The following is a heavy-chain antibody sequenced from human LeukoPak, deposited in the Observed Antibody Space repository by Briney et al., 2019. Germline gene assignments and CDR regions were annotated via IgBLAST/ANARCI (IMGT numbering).Heavy chain of an antibody. CDR1: GGSMISGSYY. V-gene: IGHV4-61*02. Sequence: SETLSLTCTVSGGSMISGSYYWSWIRQPAGKGLEWIGRIYTSGDTIYNPSLKSRLTISVDTSKSHFSLKLTSVTAADSAVYYCASTEAGGAGAPVPFDYWGQGTLVTVSS. CDR2: IYTSGDT. D-gene: IGHD3-16*01. CDR3: ASTEAGGAGAPVPFDY. J-gene: IGHJ4*02.